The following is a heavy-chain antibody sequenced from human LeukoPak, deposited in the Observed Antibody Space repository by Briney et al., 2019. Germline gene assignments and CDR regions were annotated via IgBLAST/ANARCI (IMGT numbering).Heavy chain of an antibody. CDR2: IHPKSGDT. J-gene: IGHJ4*02. V-gene: IGHV1-2*02. Sequence: ASVKVCCKASGYTFSGYYLHWVRQAPGQGLEWMGWIHPKSGDTKYAPKFLGRVTLTRDTSATIVYMDLTWLTSDDTAVYYCSRGSGISYGGIDYWGQGTLVTVSS. CDR1: GYTFSGYY. CDR3: SRGSGISYGGIDY. D-gene: IGHD5-18*01.